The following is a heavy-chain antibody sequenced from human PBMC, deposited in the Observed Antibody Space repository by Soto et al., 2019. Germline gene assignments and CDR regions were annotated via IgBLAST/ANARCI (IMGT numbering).Heavy chain of an antibody. CDR3: TRLVYCSGDSCSAFDY. CDR2: IRSKASNYAT. Sequence: EVQLVESGGGLVQPGGSLKLSCAASGFTFSGSAMHWVRQASGKGLEWVGRIRSKASNYATAYAASVKGSFTITRDDSKHTAYLQMNSLKTEDTGVYYCTRLVYCSGDSCSAFDYWGQGTLVTVSS. V-gene: IGHV3-73*01. D-gene: IGHD2-15*01. CDR1: GFTFSGSA. J-gene: IGHJ4*02.